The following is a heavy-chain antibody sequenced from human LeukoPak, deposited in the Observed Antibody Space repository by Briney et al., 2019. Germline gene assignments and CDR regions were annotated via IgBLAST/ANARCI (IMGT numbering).Heavy chain of an antibody. Sequence: ESGPTLVDPTQTLTLTCTFSGFSLSTSGMCVSWIRQPPGKALEWLARIDWDDDKYYSTSLKTRLTISKDTSKNQVVLTMTNMDPVDTATYYCARTITPYSSSCWRYFDLWGRGTLVTVSS. V-gene: IGHV2-70*11. CDR2: IDWDDDK. D-gene: IGHD6-13*01. CDR3: ARTITPYSSSCWRYFDL. CDR1: GFSLSTSGMC. J-gene: IGHJ2*01.